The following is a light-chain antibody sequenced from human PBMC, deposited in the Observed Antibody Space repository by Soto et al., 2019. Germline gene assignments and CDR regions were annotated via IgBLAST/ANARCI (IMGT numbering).Light chain of an antibody. V-gene: IGKV2-28*01. Sequence: DIVMTQSPLSLPVIPGESASISCRSSQSLLHSNGNNYFDWYLQKPGQSPQLLIYLGSNRASGVPDRFSGSGSGTDFTLKISRVEAEDVGVYYCMQALQTPLTFGPGTRLEIK. J-gene: IGKJ5*01. CDR2: LGS. CDR1: QSLLHSNGNNY. CDR3: MQALQTPLT.